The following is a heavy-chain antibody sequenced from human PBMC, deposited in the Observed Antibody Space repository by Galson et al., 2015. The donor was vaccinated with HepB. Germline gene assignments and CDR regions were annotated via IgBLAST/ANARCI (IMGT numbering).Heavy chain of an antibody. Sequence: ETLSLTCAVYGGSFRIQYWGWIRQPPGKGREWIGEIHHSGSTNHNPSSKTRVTLSVNQSQNQFSLKLSSGTAADTAVYYCANLALRSGYYYYYMDVWGKGTMVTVSS. J-gene: IGHJ6*03. V-gene: IGHV4-34*01. D-gene: IGHD3-3*01. CDR3: ANLALRSGYYYYYMDV. CDR2: IHHSGST. CDR1: GGSFRIQY.